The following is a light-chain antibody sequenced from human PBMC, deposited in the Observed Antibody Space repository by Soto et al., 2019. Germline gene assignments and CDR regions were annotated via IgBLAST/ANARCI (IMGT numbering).Light chain of an antibody. J-gene: IGKJ5*01. CDR3: QQYINSPPIT. CDR2: YAS. Sequence: EIVLTQSPVTLSLSPVDRATRSCRASQSVSSYLAWYQQKPGQAPRLLIYYASSRAPGIRDTFSGSGSGTDFTLTIRRLEPEDFAVYYCQQYINSPPITFRQGTRREIK. V-gene: IGKV3-20*01. CDR1: QSVSSY.